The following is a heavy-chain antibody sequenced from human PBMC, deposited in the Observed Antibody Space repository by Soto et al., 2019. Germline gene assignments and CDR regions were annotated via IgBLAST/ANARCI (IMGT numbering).Heavy chain of an antibody. CDR3: ATVDTAMVTMASSGYYYIDY. J-gene: IGHJ4*02. D-gene: IGHD5-18*01. CDR1: GGTFSSYT. V-gene: IGHV1-69*02. CDR2: IIPILGIA. Sequence: QVQLVQSGAEVKKPGSSVKVSCKASGGTFSSYTISWVRQAPGQGLEWMGRIIPILGIANYAQKFQGRVTITADKSTSTAYMELSSLRSEDTAVYYCATVDTAMVTMASSGYYYIDYWGQGTLVTVSS.